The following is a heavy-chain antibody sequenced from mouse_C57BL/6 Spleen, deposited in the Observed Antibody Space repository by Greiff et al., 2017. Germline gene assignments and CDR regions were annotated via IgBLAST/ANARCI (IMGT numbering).Heavy chain of an antibody. V-gene: IGHV1-69*01. CDR3: ARSDSSGLFAY. J-gene: IGHJ3*01. D-gene: IGHD3-2*02. CDR2: IDPSDSYT. Sequence: QVQLQQPGAELVMPGASVKLSCKASGYTFTSYWMHWVKQRPGQGLEWIGEIDPSDSYTNYNQKFKGMSTLTVDKSSSTAYMQLSSLTSEDSAVYYCARSDSSGLFAYWGQGTLVTVSA. CDR1: GYTFTSYW.